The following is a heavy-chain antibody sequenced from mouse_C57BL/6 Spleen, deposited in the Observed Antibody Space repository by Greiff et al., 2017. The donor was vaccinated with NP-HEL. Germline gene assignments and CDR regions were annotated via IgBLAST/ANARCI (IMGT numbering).Heavy chain of an antibody. CDR3: ARGFGTGAMDY. J-gene: IGHJ4*01. Sequence: EVKLMESGGGLVKPGGSLKLSCAASGFTFSDYGMHWVRQAPEKGLEWVAYISSGSSTIYYAETVKGRFTISRDNAKNNLFLQMTSLRSEDTAMYYCARGFGTGAMDYWGQGTSVTVSS. V-gene: IGHV5-17*01. CDR2: ISSGSSTI. CDR1: GFTFSDYG. D-gene: IGHD4-1*01.